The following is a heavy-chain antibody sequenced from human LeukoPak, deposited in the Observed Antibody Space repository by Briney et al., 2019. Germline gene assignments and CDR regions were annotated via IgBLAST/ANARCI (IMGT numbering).Heavy chain of an antibody. CDR1: GFTFNTYT. V-gene: IGHV3-48*01. J-gene: IGHJ4*02. CDR2: ISGSSGII. D-gene: IGHD5-24*01. Sequence: GGSLRLSCAASGFTFNTYTMNWVRQAPGKGLEWVSYISGSSGIIDYADSVRGRFTISRDNAKNSLYLQMNSLRAEDTAVYYCARGGDGYNLQTYFDYWGQGTLVTVSS. CDR3: ARGGDGYNLQTYFDY.